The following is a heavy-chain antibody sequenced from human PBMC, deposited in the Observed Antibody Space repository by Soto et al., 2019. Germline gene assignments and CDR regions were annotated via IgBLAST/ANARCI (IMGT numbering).Heavy chain of an antibody. V-gene: IGHV2-5*01. CDR2: IYWNDDQ. J-gene: IGHJ6*02. CDR3: AYGSRDFSQGYYHYGMDV. D-gene: IGHD3-3*01. CDR1: GFSLRTSGVG. Sequence: QITLKESGPTLVKATQTLTLTCTFSGFSLRTSGVGVGWIRQPPGKALAWLALIYWNDDQRYSPSLRSRLTITKDTSRNRVVLTMTNMDPLDTARYYCAYGSRDFSQGYYHYGMDVWGQVTTVTVSS.